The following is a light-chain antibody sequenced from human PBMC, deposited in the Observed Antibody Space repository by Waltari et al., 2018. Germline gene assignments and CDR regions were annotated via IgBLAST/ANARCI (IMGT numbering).Light chain of an antibody. J-gene: IGLJ2*01. V-gene: IGLV2-14*01. CDR2: EVS. CDR3: SSYTSSRLVV. CDR1: SSDVGGYNY. Sequence: QSALTQPASVSGSPGQSITISCTGTSSDVGGYNYVSWYQQHPGKAPKLMIYEVSNRPSGVANPFSGSKSGNTASLTISGLQAEDEADYYCSSYTSSRLVVFGGGTKLTVL.